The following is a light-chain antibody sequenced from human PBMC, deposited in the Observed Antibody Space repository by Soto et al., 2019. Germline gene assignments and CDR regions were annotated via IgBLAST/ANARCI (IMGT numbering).Light chain of an antibody. V-gene: IGLV2-14*01. Sequence: QSVLTQPASVSGSPGQSITISCTGASSDVGLYDFVSWYQQHPGEAPKLLIYGVTYRPSGVSSRFSGSKSGNTASLTISGLQAEDEADYYCNSYTRFSTYVFGTGTKV. CDR3: NSYTRFSTYV. CDR1: SSDVGLYDF. J-gene: IGLJ1*01. CDR2: GVT.